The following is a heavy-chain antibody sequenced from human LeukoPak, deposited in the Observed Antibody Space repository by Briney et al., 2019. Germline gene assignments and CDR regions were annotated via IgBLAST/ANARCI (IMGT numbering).Heavy chain of an antibody. CDR3: ARLPAAIYYYYGMDV. D-gene: IGHD2-2*01. J-gene: IGHJ6*02. CDR1: VYTFTGYY. CDR2: INPNSGGT. V-gene: IGHV1-2*02. Sequence: ASVKVSCETSVYTFTGYYMHCVRQAPGQGREWVGWINPNSGGTNYAQKFQGRVTMTRDTSISTAYMELSRLRSDDTAVYYCARLPAAIYYYYGMDVWGQGTTVTVSS.